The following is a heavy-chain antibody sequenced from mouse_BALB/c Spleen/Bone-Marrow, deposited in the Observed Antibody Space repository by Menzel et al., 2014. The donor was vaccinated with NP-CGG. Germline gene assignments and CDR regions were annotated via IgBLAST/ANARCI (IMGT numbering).Heavy chain of an antibody. D-gene: IGHD1-1*01. Sequence: VKLVESGAELVRPGSSVKISCKASGYTFSNYWMNWMKQRPGQGLEWIGQIYPGDGDTNYIGKFTGKATLTADKSSSTAYMQLSSLTSEDSAVYFCASRGDYSYAMDYWGQGTSVTGSS. CDR3: ASRGDYSYAMDY. J-gene: IGHJ4*01. CDR2: IYPGDGDT. V-gene: IGHV1-80*01. CDR1: GYTFSNYW.